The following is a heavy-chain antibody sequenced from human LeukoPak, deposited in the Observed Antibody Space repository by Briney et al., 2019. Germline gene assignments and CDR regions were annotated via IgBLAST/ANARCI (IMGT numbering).Heavy chain of an antibody. V-gene: IGHV1-2*02. CDR1: GYTFTGYY. J-gene: IGHJ6*02. Sequence: ASVKVSCKASGYTFTGYYMHWVRQAPGQGLEWMGWINPNSGVTIYAQKFQGRVTMTRDTSISTAYMELSRLRSDDTAIYYCARDFNLPGYYYCMDVWGQGTTVTVSS. CDR2: INPNSGVT. CDR3: ARDFNLPGYYYCMDV.